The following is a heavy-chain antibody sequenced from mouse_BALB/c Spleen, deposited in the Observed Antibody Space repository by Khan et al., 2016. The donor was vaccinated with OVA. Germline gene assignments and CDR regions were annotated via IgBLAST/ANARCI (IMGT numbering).Heavy chain of an antibody. CDR2: INPSTGYT. Sequence: VELVESGAELAKPGASVKMSCKTSGYTFTSYWMHWVKQRPGPGLEWIGYINPSTGYTEYNQKFKDKATLTADKSSSTAYMQLSSLTSEDSAVYYCANHGSSSAWFTYWGQGTLVTVSA. J-gene: IGHJ3*01. V-gene: IGHV1-7*01. CDR1: GYTFTSYW. D-gene: IGHD1-1*01. CDR3: ANHGSSSAWFTY.